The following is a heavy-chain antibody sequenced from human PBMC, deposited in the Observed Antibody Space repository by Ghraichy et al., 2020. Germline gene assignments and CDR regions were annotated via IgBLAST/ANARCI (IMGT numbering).Heavy chain of an antibody. CDR3: ARECRENLKELRRPIDY. J-gene: IGHJ4*02. V-gene: IGHV3-48*02. CDR2: ISSSSSTI. D-gene: IGHD1-7*01. Sequence: LSLTCAASGFTFSSYSMNWVRQAPGKGLEWVSYISSSSSTIYYADSVKGRFTISRDNAKNSLYLQMNSLRDEDTAVYYCARECRENLKELRRPIDYWGQGTLVTVSS. CDR1: GFTFSSYS.